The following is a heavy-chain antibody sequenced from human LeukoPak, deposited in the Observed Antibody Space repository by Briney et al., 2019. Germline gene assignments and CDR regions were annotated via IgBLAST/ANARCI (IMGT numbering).Heavy chain of an antibody. CDR1: GSPLSDLY. V-gene: IGHV1-2*02. CDR2: ITPKSGDT. Sequence: GPGKVSCKAPGSPLSDLYIHWVRQAPGQGLGYLGWITPKSGDTYSPQRFQGRVTMTRDASISTAYMELSSLRSDDTAVYFCARVRLADERAWAYWGQGTLVTVSS. J-gene: IGHJ4*02. D-gene: IGHD3-3*02. CDR3: ARVRLADERAWAY.